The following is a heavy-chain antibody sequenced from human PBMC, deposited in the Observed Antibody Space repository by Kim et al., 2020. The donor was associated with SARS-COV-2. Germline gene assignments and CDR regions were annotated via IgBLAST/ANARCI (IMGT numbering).Heavy chain of an antibody. CDR1: GYTFTSYG. CDR3: AREPGEYIVATIWSLYGMDV. J-gene: IGHJ6*02. D-gene: IGHD5-12*01. V-gene: IGHV1-18*04. CDR2: ISAYNGNT. Sequence: ASVKVSCKASGYTFTSYGISWVRQAPGQGLEWMGWISAYNGNTNYAQKLQGRVTMATDTSTSTAYMELRSLRSDDTAVYYCAREPGEYIVATIWSLYGMDVGGQGTTVTVSS.